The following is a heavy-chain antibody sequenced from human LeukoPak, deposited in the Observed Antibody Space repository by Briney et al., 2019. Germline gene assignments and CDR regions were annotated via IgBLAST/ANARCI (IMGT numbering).Heavy chain of an antibody. CDR2: ISAGGDYT. D-gene: IGHD3-3*01. J-gene: IGHJ5*02. CDR1: GFTFSNYA. V-gene: IGHV3-23*01. Sequence: PGGSLRLSCAASGFTFSNYAMSWVRQASKGLEWVSSISAGGDYTYYADSVKGRFTISRDSSENTLYLQMNSLRAEDTAVYYCAKRQAVSGWGAFDPWGRGTLVTVSS. CDR3: AKRQAVSGWGAFDP.